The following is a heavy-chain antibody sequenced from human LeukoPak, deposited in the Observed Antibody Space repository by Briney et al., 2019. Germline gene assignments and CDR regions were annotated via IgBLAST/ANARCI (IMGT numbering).Heavy chain of an antibody. V-gene: IGHV4-4*07. CDR2: IYTSGST. D-gene: IGHD6-13*01. Sequence: SETLSLTCAVSGGSVSSAYWSWIRQPAGKGLEWIGRIYTSGSTNYNPSLKSRVTISVDTSKNQFSLKLSSVTAADTAVYYCARDYPENSSSWYYQGYYYYYMDVWGKGTTVTVSS. CDR1: GGSVSSAY. CDR3: ARDYPENSSSWYYQGYYYYYMDV. J-gene: IGHJ6*03.